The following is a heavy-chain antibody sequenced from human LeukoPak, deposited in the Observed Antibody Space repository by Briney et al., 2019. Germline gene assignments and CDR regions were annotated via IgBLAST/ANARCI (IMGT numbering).Heavy chain of an antibody. V-gene: IGHV3-30*02. CDR1: GFTFSSNG. D-gene: IGHD3-10*01. J-gene: IGHJ4*02. CDR2: IRYDGSNE. Sequence: GSLRLSCAASGFTFSSNGMHWARQAPGKGLGWVAFIRYDGSNEYYADSVKGRFTISRDTSKNTLYLQMNSLRAEDTAVYSCAKSGAPFFFDYWGQGTLVTVSS. CDR3: AKSGAPFFFDY.